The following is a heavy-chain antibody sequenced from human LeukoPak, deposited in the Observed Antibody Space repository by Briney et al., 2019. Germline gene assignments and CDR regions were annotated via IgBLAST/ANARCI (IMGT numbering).Heavy chain of an antibody. CDR2: INPNSGGT. CDR1: GYTFTGYY. Sequence: ASVKVPCKASGYTFTGYYMHWVRQAPGQGLEWMGWINPNSGGTNYAQKFQGRVTMTRDTSISTAYMELSRLRSDDTAVYYCARGPYGSGSFYYYMDVWGKGTTVTVSS. V-gene: IGHV1-2*02. CDR3: ARGPYGSGSFYYYMDV. J-gene: IGHJ6*03. D-gene: IGHD3-10*01.